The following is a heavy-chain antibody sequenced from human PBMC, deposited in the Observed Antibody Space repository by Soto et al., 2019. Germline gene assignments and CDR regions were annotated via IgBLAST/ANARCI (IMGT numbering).Heavy chain of an antibody. CDR2: MNPNSGNT. CDR1: GCTFTSYD. V-gene: IGHV1-8*01. J-gene: IGHJ4*02. CDR3: ARSYYGSGSYSDY. Sequence: ASVKVSCKASGCTFTSYDINWVRQATGQGLEWMGWMNPNSGNTGYAQKFQGRVTMTRNTSISTAYMELSSLRSEDTAVYYCARSYYGSGSYSDYWGQGTLVTVSS. D-gene: IGHD3-10*01.